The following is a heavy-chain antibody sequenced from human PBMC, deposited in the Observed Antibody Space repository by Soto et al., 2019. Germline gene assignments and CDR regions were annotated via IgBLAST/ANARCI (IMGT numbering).Heavy chain of an antibody. V-gene: IGHV3-21*06. Sequence: EVQLVESGGGLVKPGGSLRLSCTASAFTFNTYSMNWVRQAPGKGLEWVSSISSSSRYIYYTDSVKGRFTVSRDNAKNSLYLQMNSLRAEDTAVYYCARALAAVPGTFDSWGQGTLVTVSS. CDR1: AFTFNTYS. CDR3: ARALAAVPGTFDS. D-gene: IGHD6-19*01. CDR2: ISSSSRYI. J-gene: IGHJ4*02.